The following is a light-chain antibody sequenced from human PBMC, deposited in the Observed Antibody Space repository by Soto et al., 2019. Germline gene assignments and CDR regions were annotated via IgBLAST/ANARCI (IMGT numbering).Light chain of an antibody. CDR2: GAS. V-gene: IGKV3-20*01. CDR1: ESVNSRY. Sequence: EIVLTQSPGTLSLSPGERATLSCRASESVNSRYLAWYQQKPGQAPRLLIYGASSRATGIPNRFRGSGSGTDFTLTISRLEPEDFTVYYCQQDGSSRTFGQGTKVEMK. J-gene: IGKJ1*01. CDR3: QQDGSSRT.